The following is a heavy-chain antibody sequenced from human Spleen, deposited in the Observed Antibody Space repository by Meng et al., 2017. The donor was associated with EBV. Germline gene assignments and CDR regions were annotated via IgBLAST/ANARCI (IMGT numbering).Heavy chain of an antibody. CDR3: ARTPLYNWGA. Sequence: VSGARCVKPWDTRSLHFTVSGGSVSRGSNYWGWIRQPPGKGLEWIGNIYYTGSTFYNPSLKRRVTISVDTSKNHFSLKLSSVTAADTAVYYCARTPLYNWGAWGQGTLVTVSS. V-gene: IGHV4-39*02. CDR2: IYYTGST. D-gene: IGHD7-27*01. J-gene: IGHJ1*01. CDR1: GGSVSRGSNY.